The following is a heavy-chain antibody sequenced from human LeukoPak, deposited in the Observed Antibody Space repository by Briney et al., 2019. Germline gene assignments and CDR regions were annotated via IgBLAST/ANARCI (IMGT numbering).Heavy chain of an antibody. CDR3: ARGGIDEATISGRFDY. Sequence: SVKVSCKASGYTFTGYYMHWVRQAPGQGLEWMGGIIPSFGTTNYAQKFHGRVTIIADKSTTTAYMDLSSLRSEDTAVYFCARGGIDEATISGRFDYWGQGTVLTVSS. V-gene: IGHV1-69*06. J-gene: IGHJ4*02. D-gene: IGHD5-24*01. CDR1: GYTFTGYY. CDR2: IIPSFGTT.